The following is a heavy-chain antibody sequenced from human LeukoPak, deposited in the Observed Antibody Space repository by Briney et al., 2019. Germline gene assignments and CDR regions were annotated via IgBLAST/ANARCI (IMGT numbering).Heavy chain of an antibody. Sequence: GGSLRLSCAASGFTFRSYAMHWARQAPGKGLECVAVKSYDGSNKYYADSVKGRFTISRDNSKNTLYLQMNSLRAEDTAVYYCAREGLDSGSHFSAWFDPWGQGTLVTVSS. CDR3: AREGLDSGSHFSAWFDP. CDR1: GFTFRSYA. V-gene: IGHV3-30*04. J-gene: IGHJ5*02. CDR2: KSYDGSNK. D-gene: IGHD3-10*01.